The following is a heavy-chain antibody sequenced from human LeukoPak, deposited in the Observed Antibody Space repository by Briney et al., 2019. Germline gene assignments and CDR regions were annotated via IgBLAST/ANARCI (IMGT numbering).Heavy chain of an antibody. V-gene: IGHV1-69*04. CDR2: IIPILGIA. CDR3: ARGGIAAAGTIEDYYYYGMDV. Sequence: SVKVSCKASGGTFSSYAISWVRQAPGQGLEWMGRIIPILGIANYAQKFQGRVTITADKSTSTAYMELSSLRSEDTAVYYCARGGIAAAGTIEDYYYYGMDVWGQGTTVTVSS. D-gene: IGHD6-13*01. CDR1: GGTFSSYA. J-gene: IGHJ6*02.